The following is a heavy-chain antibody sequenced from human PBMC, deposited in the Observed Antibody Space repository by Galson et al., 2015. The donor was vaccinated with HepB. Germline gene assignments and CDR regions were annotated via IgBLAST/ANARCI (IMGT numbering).Heavy chain of an antibody. CDR2: ITGSDGRT. J-gene: IGHJ5*02. D-gene: IGHD1-26*01. CDR1: GFTFSHYA. V-gene: IGHV3-23*01. Sequence: SLRLSCAASGFTFSHYAMTWVRQAPGKGLEWVSCITGSDGRTYYTDSVRGRFTISRDNSKNMLYLQINNARADDTAVYYCARMGAFADYDFDPWGQGIKVSVSS. CDR3: ARMGAFADYDFDP.